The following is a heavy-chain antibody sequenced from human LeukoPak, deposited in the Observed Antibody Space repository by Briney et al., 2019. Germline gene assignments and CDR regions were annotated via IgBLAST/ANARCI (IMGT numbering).Heavy chain of an antibody. J-gene: IGHJ4*02. CDR3: AKEGALVGANRGSFDY. CDR2: ISGSGGST. CDR1: GFTFSSYA. D-gene: IGHD1-26*01. V-gene: IGHV3-23*01. Sequence: GGSLRLSCAASGFTFSSYAMSWVRQAPGKGLELVSAISGSGGSTYYADSVKGRFTISRDNSKNTLYLQMNSLSAEDTAVYYCAKEGALVGANRGSFDYWGQGTLVTVSS.